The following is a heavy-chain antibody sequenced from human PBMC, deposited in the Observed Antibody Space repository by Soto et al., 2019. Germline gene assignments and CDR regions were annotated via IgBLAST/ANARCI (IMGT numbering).Heavy chain of an antibody. CDR3: TTSGSSLMYYYYYGMDV. CDR2: IRSKAYGGTT. Sequence: GGSLRLSCTASGFTFGDYAMGWFRQAPGKGLEWVGFIRSKAYGGTTEYAASVKGRFTISRDDSKSIAYLQMNSLKTEDTAVYYCTTSGSSLMYYYYYGMDVWGQGTTVTVSS. CDR1: GFTFGDYA. J-gene: IGHJ6*02. V-gene: IGHV3-49*03. D-gene: IGHD1-26*01.